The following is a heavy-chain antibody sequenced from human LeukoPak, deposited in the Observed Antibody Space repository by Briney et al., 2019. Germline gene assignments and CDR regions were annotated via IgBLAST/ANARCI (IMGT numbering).Heavy chain of an antibody. Sequence: GGSLRLSCAASGFTFSSYAMSWVRQAPGEGLEWVSAISGSGGSTYYADSVQGRFTISRDNSTNTLYLQMSSLRAEDTAVYYCAKLLQMLTPDAFDIWGQGTMVTVSS. CDR3: AKLLQMLTPDAFDI. D-gene: IGHD2-15*01. CDR1: GFTFSSYA. J-gene: IGHJ3*02. V-gene: IGHV3-23*01. CDR2: ISGSGGST.